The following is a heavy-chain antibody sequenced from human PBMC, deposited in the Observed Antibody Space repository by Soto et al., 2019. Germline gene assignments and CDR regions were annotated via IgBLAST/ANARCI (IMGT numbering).Heavy chain of an antibody. Sequence: GASVKVSCKASGYTFTGYFIHWVRQAPGQGLEWLGRINPKSGGTSTAQKFQGWVTMTTVTSISTASMELTRLTSDDTAIYYCARGDSTDCSNGVCSFFYNHDMDVWGQGTTVTVSS. CDR3: ARGDSTDCSNGVCSFFYNHDMDV. D-gene: IGHD2-8*01. CDR1: GYTFTGYF. CDR2: INPKSGGT. J-gene: IGHJ6*02. V-gene: IGHV1-2*04.